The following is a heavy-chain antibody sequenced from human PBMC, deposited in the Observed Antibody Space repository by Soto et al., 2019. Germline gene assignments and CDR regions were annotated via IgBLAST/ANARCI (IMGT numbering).Heavy chain of an antibody. Sequence: GGSLRLSCAASGFAFSGYWMHWVRQAPGKGLVWVSRIKSDGSSTSYAGSVKGRFTISRDNAKNTLYLQMNSLRAEDTAVYYCARDNGSGTYTRYWGQGTLVTVSS. D-gene: IGHD3-10*01. CDR1: GFAFSGYW. CDR2: IKSDGSST. J-gene: IGHJ4*02. V-gene: IGHV3-74*01. CDR3: ARDNGSGTYTRY.